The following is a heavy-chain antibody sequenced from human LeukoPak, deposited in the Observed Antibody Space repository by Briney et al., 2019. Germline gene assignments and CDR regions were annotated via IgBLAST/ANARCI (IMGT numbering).Heavy chain of an antibody. D-gene: IGHD3-22*01. J-gene: IGHJ4*02. CDR2: INHSGST. V-gene: IGHV4-34*01. CDR3: ARRGGSSGYYSPFDY. CDR1: GGSISSYY. Sequence: PSETLSLTCTVSGGSISSYYWSWIRQPPGKGLEWIGEINHSGSTNYNPSLKSRVTISVDTSKNQFSLKLSSVTAADTAVYYCARRGGSSGYYSPFDYWGQGTLVTVSS.